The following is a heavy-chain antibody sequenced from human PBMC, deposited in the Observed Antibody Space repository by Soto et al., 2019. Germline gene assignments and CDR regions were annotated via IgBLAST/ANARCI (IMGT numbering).Heavy chain of an antibody. V-gene: IGHV1-2*02. Sequence: QVQLLQSGTEVKKPGASVKVSCKASGYTFTAYYIHWVRQAPGQGLEWMGWIIPDSGATKYTQKFQGRVTMTSEASINTAFLEVSRLRFDDTAVYFCARGDRISRFGVRNWLDPWCQGTLVTVSS. D-gene: IGHD3-3*01. CDR3: ARGDRISRFGVRNWLDP. CDR1: GYTFTAYY. J-gene: IGHJ5*02. CDR2: IIPDSGAT.